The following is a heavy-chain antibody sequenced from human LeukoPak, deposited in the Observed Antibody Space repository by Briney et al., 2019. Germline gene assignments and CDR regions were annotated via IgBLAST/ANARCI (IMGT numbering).Heavy chain of an antibody. CDR1: GFTFSSYA. CDR3: VKEGDYCSGGSCHLDY. CDR2: ISSNGGST. Sequence: PGGSLRLSCSASGFTFSSYAMHWVRQAPGKGLEYVSAISSNGGSTYYADSVKGRFTISRDNSKNTLYFQMSSLRAEDTAVYYCVKEGDYCSGGSCHLDYWGQGTLVTVSS. V-gene: IGHV3-64D*06. D-gene: IGHD2-15*01. J-gene: IGHJ4*02.